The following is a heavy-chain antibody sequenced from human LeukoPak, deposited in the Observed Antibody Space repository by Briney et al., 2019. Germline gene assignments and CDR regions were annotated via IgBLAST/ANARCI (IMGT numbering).Heavy chain of an antibody. V-gene: IGHV3-21*01. J-gene: IGHJ6*02. Sequence: GGSLRLSCAASGFTVSSNYMSWVRQAPGKGLEWVSSISSSSSYIYYADSVKGRFTISRDNAKNSLYLQMNSLRAEDTAVYYCARWDYYGMDVWGQGTTVTVSS. CDR1: GFTVSSNY. CDR3: ARWDYYGMDV. CDR2: ISSSSSYI.